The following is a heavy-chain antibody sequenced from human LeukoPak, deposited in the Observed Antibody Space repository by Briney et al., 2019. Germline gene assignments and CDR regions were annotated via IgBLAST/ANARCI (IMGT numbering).Heavy chain of an antibody. V-gene: IGHV3-30*03. D-gene: IGHD4-17*01. J-gene: IGHJ4*02. Sequence: PGGSLRLSCAASGFTFSSYGMHWVRQAPGKGLDWVALISSDGSTKYYADSVKGRFTISRDNSKNTLYLQMNSLRAEDTAVYYCARVARYGDYIGGSDYWGQGALVTVSS. CDR2: ISSDGSTK. CDR1: GFTFSSYG. CDR3: ARVARYGDYIGGSDY.